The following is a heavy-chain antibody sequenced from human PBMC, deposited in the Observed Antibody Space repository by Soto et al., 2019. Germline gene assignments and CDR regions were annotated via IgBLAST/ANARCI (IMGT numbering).Heavy chain of an antibody. D-gene: IGHD3-22*01. J-gene: IGHJ3*02. CDR2: ISSSSSTI. CDR3: ARDRRVHYYDSSGYYPGWRDALDI. V-gene: IGHV3-48*02. Sequence: GGSLRLSCAASGFTFSSYSMNWVRQAPGKGLEWVSYISSSSSTIYYADSVKGRFTISRDNAKNSLYLQMNSLRDEDTAVYYCARDRRVHYYDSSGYYPGWRDALDIWGQGTMVTVSS. CDR1: GFTFSSYS.